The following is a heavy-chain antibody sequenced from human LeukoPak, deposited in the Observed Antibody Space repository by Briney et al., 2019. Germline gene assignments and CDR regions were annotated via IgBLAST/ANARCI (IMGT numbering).Heavy chain of an antibody. D-gene: IGHD2/OR15-2a*01. CDR3: ARDSGVEYVEDAFDI. CDR2: INVIFGTA. Sequence: VASVKVSCKASGGTFSSYGISWVRQAPGQGLEWMGRINVIFGTANYAQKLQGRVTITTDESTSTAYMEVSSLRSEDTAVYYCARDSGVEYVEDAFDIWGQGTRVTVSS. CDR1: GGTFSSYG. J-gene: IGHJ3*02. V-gene: IGHV1-69*05.